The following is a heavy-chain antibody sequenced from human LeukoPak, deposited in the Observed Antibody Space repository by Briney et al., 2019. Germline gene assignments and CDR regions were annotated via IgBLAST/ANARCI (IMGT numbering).Heavy chain of an antibody. V-gene: IGHV1-8*01. CDR3: ARRQWLVTYNWSDP. Sequence: ASVKVSCKASGYTFTSYDINWVRQATGQGLEWMGWMNPNSGNTGYAQKFQGRVTMTRNTSISTAYMELSSLRSEDTAVYYCARRQWLVTYNWSDPWGQGTLVTVSS. CDR1: GYTFTSYD. J-gene: IGHJ5*02. CDR2: MNPNSGNT. D-gene: IGHD6-19*01.